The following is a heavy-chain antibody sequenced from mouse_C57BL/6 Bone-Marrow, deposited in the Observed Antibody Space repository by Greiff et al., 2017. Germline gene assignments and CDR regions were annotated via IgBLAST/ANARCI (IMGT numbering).Heavy chain of an antibody. CDR3: ARRLRGYFDV. CDR2: ISSGGSYT. V-gene: IGHV5-6*02. D-gene: IGHD1-1*01. J-gene: IGHJ1*03. Sequence: EVKLMESGGDLVKPGGSLKLSCAASGFTFSSYGMSWVRQTPDKRLEWVATISSGGSYTYYPDSVKGRFTISRDNAKNTLYLQMSSLKSEDTAMYYCARRLRGYFDVWGTGTTVTVSS. CDR1: GFTFSSYG.